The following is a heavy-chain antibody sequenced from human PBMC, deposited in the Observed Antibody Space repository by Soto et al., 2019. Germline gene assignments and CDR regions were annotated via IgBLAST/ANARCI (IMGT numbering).Heavy chain of an antibody. CDR3: ARCMSIGYDSYYYGMDV. V-gene: IGHV3-21*01. D-gene: IGHD3-3*01. Sequence: GGSLRLSCAASGFTFSSYSMNWVRQAPGKGLEWVSSISSSSSYIYYADSVKGRFTISRDNAKNSLYLQMNSLRAEDTAVYYCARCMSIGYDSYYYGMDVWGQGTTVTVSS. J-gene: IGHJ6*02. CDR1: GFTFSSYS. CDR2: ISSSSSYI.